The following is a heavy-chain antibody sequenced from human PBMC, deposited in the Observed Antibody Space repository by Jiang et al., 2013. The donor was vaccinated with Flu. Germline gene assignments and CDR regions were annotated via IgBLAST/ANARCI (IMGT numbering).Heavy chain of an antibody. Sequence: PGLVKPSETLSLTCTVSGGSISSYYWSWIRQPPGKGLEWIGYIYHSGSTNYNPSLKSRVTISVDKSKNQFSLKLSSVTAADTAVYYCARDFPGIVSVWGQGTLVTVSS. V-gene: IGHV4-59*12. CDR2: IYHSGST. CDR1: GGSISSYY. CDR3: ARDFPGIVSV. J-gene: IGHJ4*02. D-gene: IGHD1-26*01.